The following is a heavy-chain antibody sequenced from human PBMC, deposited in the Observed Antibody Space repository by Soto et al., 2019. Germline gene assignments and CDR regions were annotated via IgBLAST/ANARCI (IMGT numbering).Heavy chain of an antibody. D-gene: IGHD6-13*01. CDR3: ASEAIAAAAVYGMDV. J-gene: IGHJ6*02. Sequence: QVQLVQSGAEEKKPGASVKVSCKASGYTFTSYVMHWVRQAPGQRLERMGWINAGNGNTKYSQKFQGRVTITRDTSASTAYMELSSLRSEDTAVYYCASEAIAAAAVYGMDVWGQGTTVTVSS. CDR1: GYTFTSYV. V-gene: IGHV1-3*05. CDR2: INAGNGNT.